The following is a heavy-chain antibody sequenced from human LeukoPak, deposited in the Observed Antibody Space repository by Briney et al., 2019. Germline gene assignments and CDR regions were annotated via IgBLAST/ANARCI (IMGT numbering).Heavy chain of an antibody. Sequence: SETLSLTCTVSGGSINSYYWSWIRQPAGKGLEWIGRIYSSGSTNYNPSLKSRVSMSVDTSKNEFSLKLTSVTAADTAVYYCARGGKATVVTMWGQGILVTVSS. CDR1: GGSINSYY. D-gene: IGHD4-23*01. CDR2: IYSSGST. CDR3: ARGGKATVVTM. J-gene: IGHJ4*02. V-gene: IGHV4-4*07.